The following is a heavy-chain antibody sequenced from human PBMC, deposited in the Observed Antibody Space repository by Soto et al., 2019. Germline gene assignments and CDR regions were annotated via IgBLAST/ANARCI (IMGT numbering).Heavy chain of an antibody. D-gene: IGHD4-17*01. J-gene: IGHJ4*02. CDR1: GYTFTSYG. CDR3: ARGTTVEGGSY. V-gene: IGHV1-18*03. Sequence: QVQLVQSGAEVKKPGASVKVSCKASGYTFTSYGISWVRQAPGQGLEWMGWISAYNGNTNYAQKLQGRVTMTTDTSTGTGDMELRRLGADDMAVYYCARGTTVEGGSYWGQGNLVPVSS. CDR2: ISAYNGNT.